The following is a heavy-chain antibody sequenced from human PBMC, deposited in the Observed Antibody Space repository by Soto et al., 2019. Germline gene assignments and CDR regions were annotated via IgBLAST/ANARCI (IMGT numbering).Heavy chain of an antibody. CDR2: ISGSGGST. V-gene: IGHV3-23*01. CDR3: ASRSSGWYFDY. Sequence: PGGSLRLSCAASGFTFSSYAMNWVRQGPGKGLEWVSVISGSGGSTYYADSVKGRFTISRDNSKNTLYLQVNSLRAEDTAVYYCASRSSGWYFDYWGQGTLVTVSS. CDR1: GFTFSSYA. J-gene: IGHJ4*02. D-gene: IGHD6-19*01.